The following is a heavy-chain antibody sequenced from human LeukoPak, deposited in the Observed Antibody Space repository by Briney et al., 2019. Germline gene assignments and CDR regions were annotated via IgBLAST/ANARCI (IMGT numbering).Heavy chain of an antibody. CDR3: ATVIAAAGISYYFDY. CDR2: INHSGST. CDR1: GFTFSSYA. V-gene: IGHV4-34*08. J-gene: IGHJ4*02. Sequence: GSLRLSCAASGFTFSSYAMSWIRQPPGKGLEWIGEINHSGSTNYNPSLKSRVTISVDTSKNQFSLKLSSVTAADAAVYYCATVIAAAGISYYFDYWGQGTLVTVSS. D-gene: IGHD6-13*01.